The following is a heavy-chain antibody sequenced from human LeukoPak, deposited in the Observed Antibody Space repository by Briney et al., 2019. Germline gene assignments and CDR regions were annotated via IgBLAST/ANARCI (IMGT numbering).Heavy chain of an antibody. Sequence: GESLKISCQGSGYDFAAYWIGWVRQMPGKGLEWVGIFNPDDPDTRYSPSFQGQVTISVDKSTSTAYLHWNKLTAADTAIYYCARRSGIYYAPCFDHWGQGTLVTVSS. V-gene: IGHV5-51*01. D-gene: IGHD3-10*01. CDR2: FNPDDPDT. CDR3: ARRSGIYYAPCFDH. CDR1: GYDFAAYW. J-gene: IGHJ4*02.